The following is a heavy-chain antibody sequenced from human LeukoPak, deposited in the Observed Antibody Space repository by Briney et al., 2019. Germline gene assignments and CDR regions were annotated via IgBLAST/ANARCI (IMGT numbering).Heavy chain of an antibody. CDR1: GFTLSDHY. CDR3: ARGHKGFDY. V-gene: IGHV3-72*01. Sequence: GGSLRPSCAASGFTLSDHYMDWVRQAPGKGLEWVARTRNKANSYSIEYAASVNGRFTISRDDSKNSVYLQMNSLKIEDTAVYYCARGHKGFDYWGQGTLVTVSS. CDR2: TRNKANSYSI. J-gene: IGHJ4*02.